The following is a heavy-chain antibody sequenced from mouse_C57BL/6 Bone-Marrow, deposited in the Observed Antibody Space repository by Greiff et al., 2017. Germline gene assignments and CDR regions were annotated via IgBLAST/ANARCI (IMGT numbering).Heavy chain of an antibody. CDR3: ARTLYGSRNYFDY. Sequence: QVQLKQSGAELVRPGTSVKLSCKASGYSFTHFWMNWVKQRPGQGLEWLAMIHPSDSETRLNQKFKDRAKLTVDKSSNTAYMQLASPTSEDSAVYYCARTLYGSRNYFDYWGQGTALTVSS. V-gene: IGHV1-74*01. J-gene: IGHJ2*01. D-gene: IGHD1-1*01. CDR2: IHPSDSET. CDR1: GYSFTHFW.